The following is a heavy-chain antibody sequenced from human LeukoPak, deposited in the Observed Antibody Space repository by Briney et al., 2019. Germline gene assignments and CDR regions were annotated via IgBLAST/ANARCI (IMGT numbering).Heavy chain of an antibody. CDR1: GFTFNSYW. V-gene: IGHV3-74*01. D-gene: IGHD3-22*01. CDR2: INTDGSST. J-gene: IGHJ4*02. Sequence: GGSLKLSCAASGFTFNSYWMHWVRQAPGKGLPWVSHINTDGSSTHYADSVKGRLTISRDNAKNMLYLQMNGLRAEDTAVYYCVVWGEDSSGHRFDHWGQGTLVTVSS. CDR3: VVWGEDSSGHRFDH.